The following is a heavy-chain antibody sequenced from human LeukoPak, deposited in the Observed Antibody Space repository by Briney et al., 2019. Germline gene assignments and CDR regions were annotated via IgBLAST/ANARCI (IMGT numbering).Heavy chain of an antibody. CDR1: GFTFDDYA. J-gene: IGHJ3*02. CDR2: ISWDGSST. V-gene: IGHV3-43D*03. D-gene: IGHD3-16*01. CDR3: AMVGEGDAFDI. Sequence: PGGSLRLSCAASGFTFDDYAMHWVRQAPGKGLEWVSLISWDGSSTYYADSVKGRFTISRDNSKNSLYLQMNSLRAEDTALCYCAMVGEGDAFDIWGQGTMVTVSS.